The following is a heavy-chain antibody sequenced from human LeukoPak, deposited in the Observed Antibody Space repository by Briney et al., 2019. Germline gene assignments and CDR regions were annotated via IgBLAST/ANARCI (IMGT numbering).Heavy chain of an antibody. D-gene: IGHD3-10*01. J-gene: IGHJ4*02. Sequence: AETLSLTCSASGFVITGFYWSWIRQSPGKGLECVGYMFSSGSATYNPSHKRRVPIAVDRSQSLFPLKLTSVPEADPAISYCTTLGGPIDYWGGGPLVAVSS. V-gene: IGHV4-59*08. CDR3: TTLGGPIDY. CDR2: MFSSGSA. CDR1: GFVITGFY.